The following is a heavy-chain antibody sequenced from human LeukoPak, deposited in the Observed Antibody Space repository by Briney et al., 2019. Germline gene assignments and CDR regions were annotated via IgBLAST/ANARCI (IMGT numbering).Heavy chain of an antibody. D-gene: IGHD1-1*01. V-gene: IGHV3-11*01. Sequence: PGGSLRLSCAASGFTFSDYYMSWIRQAPGKGPEWVSYISSSGSTIYYADSVKGRFTISRDNAKNSLYLQMNSLRAEDTAVYYCARVGTWISHYFDYWGQGTLVTVSS. J-gene: IGHJ4*02. CDR1: GFTFSDYY. CDR3: ARVGTWISHYFDY. CDR2: ISSSGSTI.